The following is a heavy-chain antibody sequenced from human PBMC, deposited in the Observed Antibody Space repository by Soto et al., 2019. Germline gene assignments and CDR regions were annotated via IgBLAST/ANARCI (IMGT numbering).Heavy chain of an antibody. V-gene: IGHV1-18*01. J-gene: IGHJ4*02. D-gene: IGHD3-9*01. CDR2: ISAYNGNT. Sequence: ASVKVSCKASGYTYTSYGISWLRQAPGQGLEWMGWISAYNGNTNYAQKLQGRVTMTTDTSTSTAYMELRSLRSDDTAVYYCARDYDILTGYNLDYWGQGTLVTVSS. CDR3: ARDYDILTGYNLDY. CDR1: GYTYTSYG.